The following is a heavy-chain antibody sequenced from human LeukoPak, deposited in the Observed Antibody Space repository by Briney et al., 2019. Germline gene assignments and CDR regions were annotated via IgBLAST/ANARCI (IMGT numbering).Heavy chain of an antibody. V-gene: IGHV1-69*04. CDR1: GGTFSSYA. CDR2: IIPILGIA. Sequence: SVKVSCKASGGTFSSYAISWVRQAPGQGLEWMGRIIPILGIANYAQKFQGRVTITTDESTSTAYMELSSLRSEDTAVYYCGKEKVLGGFFYHRGQGTLVTVSS. D-gene: IGHD3-3*01. J-gene: IGHJ4*02. CDR3: GKEKVLGGFFYH.